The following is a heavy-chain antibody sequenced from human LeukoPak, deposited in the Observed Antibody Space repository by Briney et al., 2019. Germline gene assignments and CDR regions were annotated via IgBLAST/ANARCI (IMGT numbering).Heavy chain of an antibody. CDR3: ASQYYYDTSGYYDSLYFQH. Sequence: SETLSLTCTVSGGSTSRYYWSWIRQSAGKGLEWIGRMYISGNTNYNPSLKSRVTMSIDTSKNQFSLKLSSVTAADTAVYYCASQYYYDTSGYYDSLYFQHWGQGALVTVSS. CDR2: MYISGNT. CDR1: GGSTSRYY. D-gene: IGHD3-22*01. J-gene: IGHJ1*01. V-gene: IGHV4-4*07.